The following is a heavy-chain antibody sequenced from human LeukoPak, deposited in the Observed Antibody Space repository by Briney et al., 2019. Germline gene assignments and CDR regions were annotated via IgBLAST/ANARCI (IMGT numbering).Heavy chain of an antibody. J-gene: IGHJ1*01. V-gene: IGHV4-34*01. CDR3: AREDDRGDFQH. CDR2: INHSRTT. Sequence: SETLSLTCAVYGGSFSGYYWSWIRQPPGKGLEWIGGINHSRTTNYNPSLKSRVTISVDTSKNQFSLKLSSVTAADTAVYYCAREDDRGDFQHWGQGTLVTVSS. D-gene: IGHD3-9*01. CDR1: GGSFSGYY.